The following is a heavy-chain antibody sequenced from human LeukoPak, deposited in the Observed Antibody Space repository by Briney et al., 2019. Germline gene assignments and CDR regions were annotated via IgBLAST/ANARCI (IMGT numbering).Heavy chain of an antibody. CDR3: ARAIYCSGGSCPYYYYYYCMDV. J-gene: IGHJ6*03. CDR2: IIPILGIA. CDR1: GGTFSSYA. V-gene: IGHV1-69*04. D-gene: IGHD2-15*01. Sequence: SVKVSCKASGGTFSSYAISWVRQAPGQGLEWMGRIIPILGIANYAQKFQGRVTITADKSTSTAYMELSSLRSEDTAVYYCARAIYCSGGSCPYYYYYYCMDVWGKGTTVTVSS.